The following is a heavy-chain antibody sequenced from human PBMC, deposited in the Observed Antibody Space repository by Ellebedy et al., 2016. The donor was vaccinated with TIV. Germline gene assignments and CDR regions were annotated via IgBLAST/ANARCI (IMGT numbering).Heavy chain of an antibody. D-gene: IGHD3-10*01. CDR2: IYYSGST. J-gene: IGHJ4*02. V-gene: IGHV4-59*08. CDR1: GGSISSYY. CDR3: ANLGELNYDGSGSYSQ. Sequence: SETLSLTCTVSGGSISSYYWSWIRQPPGKGLEWIGYIYYSGSTNYNPSLKSRVTISVDTSKNQFSLKLSSVTAADTAVYYCANLGELNYDGSGSYSQWGQGTLVTVSS.